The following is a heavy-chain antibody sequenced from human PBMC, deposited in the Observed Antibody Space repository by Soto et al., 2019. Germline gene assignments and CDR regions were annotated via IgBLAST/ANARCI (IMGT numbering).Heavy chain of an antibody. D-gene: IGHD2-2*01. Sequence: ASVKVSCKASGYTFTSYGISWVRQAPGQGLEWMGWISAYNGNTNYAQKLQGRVTMTTDTSTSTAYMELRSLRSDDTAVYYCARTDYCSSTSCRDYYYYGMDVWGQGTTVTVFS. V-gene: IGHV1-18*04. CDR2: ISAYNGNT. J-gene: IGHJ6*02. CDR3: ARTDYCSSTSCRDYYYYGMDV. CDR1: GYTFTSYG.